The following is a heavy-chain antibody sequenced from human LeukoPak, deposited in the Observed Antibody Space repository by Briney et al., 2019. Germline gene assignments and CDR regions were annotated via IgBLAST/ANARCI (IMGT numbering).Heavy chain of an antibody. V-gene: IGHV4-59*06. CDR3: ASLPDYYDSSGYYSSIDY. CDR2: IYYSGST. D-gene: IGHD3-22*01. CDR1: GGTISTYY. J-gene: IGHJ4*02. Sequence: SETLSLTCTVSGGTISTYYWGWIRQPPGKGLEWIGYIYYSGSTYYNPSLKSRVTISVDTSKNQFSLKLSSVTAADTAVYYCASLPDYYDSSGYYSSIDYWGQGTLVTVSS.